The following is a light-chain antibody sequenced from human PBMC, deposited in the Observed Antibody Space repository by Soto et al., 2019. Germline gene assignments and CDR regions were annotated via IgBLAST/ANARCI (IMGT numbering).Light chain of an antibody. CDR3: QQSNSPPLT. Sequence: DIQMTQSPSSLSASVGDRVTITCRASQNISSYLNWYRQKPGKAPNLLIYASSSLQSGVPSRFSGSGSGTDFTLTISSLQPEDFATYYCQQSNSPPLTFGQGTKVDIK. V-gene: IGKV1-39*01. J-gene: IGKJ1*01. CDR2: ASS. CDR1: QNISSY.